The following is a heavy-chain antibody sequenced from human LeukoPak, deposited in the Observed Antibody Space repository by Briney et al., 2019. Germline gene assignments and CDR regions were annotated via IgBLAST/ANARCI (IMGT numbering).Heavy chain of an antibody. J-gene: IGHJ4*02. V-gene: IGHV4-34*01. CDR1: GGSFSGYY. CDR2: INHSGST. Sequence: SETLSLTCAVYGGSFSGYYWSWIRQPPGKGLEWIGEINHSGSTNYNPSLKSRVTISVDTSKNQFSLKLSSVTAADTAVYYCARGGEAGLADWGQGTLVTVSS. D-gene: IGHD4-17*01. CDR3: ARGGEAGLAD.